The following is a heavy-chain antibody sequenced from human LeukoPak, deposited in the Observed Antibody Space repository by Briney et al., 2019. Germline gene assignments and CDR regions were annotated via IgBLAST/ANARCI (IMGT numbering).Heavy chain of an antibody. Sequence: PSETLSLTCTVSGGSISSYYWSWIRQPPGKGLEWIGYIYYSGSTNYNPSLKSRVTISVDTSKNRFSLKLSSVTAADTAVYYCAREGYSYGIDYWGQGTLVTVSS. CDR2: IYYSGST. D-gene: IGHD5-18*01. V-gene: IGHV4-59*12. J-gene: IGHJ4*02. CDR3: AREGYSYGIDY. CDR1: GGSISSYY.